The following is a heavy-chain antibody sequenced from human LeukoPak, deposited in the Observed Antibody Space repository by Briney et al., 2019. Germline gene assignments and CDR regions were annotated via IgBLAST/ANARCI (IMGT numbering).Heavy chain of an antibody. CDR2: VNAYNGDT. J-gene: IGHJ3*02. D-gene: IGHD3-10*01. V-gene: IGHV1-18*01. Sequence: ASVKVSCKASGYTFINYGITWVRQAPGQGLEWMGWVNAYNGDTNYGQNFQGRVTVTTDTSTSTGYMEVKSLRSDDTAVYYCARVTLHDYGSGMYDFDIWGQGTMVSVSS. CDR1: GYTFINYG. CDR3: ARVTLHDYGSGMYDFDI.